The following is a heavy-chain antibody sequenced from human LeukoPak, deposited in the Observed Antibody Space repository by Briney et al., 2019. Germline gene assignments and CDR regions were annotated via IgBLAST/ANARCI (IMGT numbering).Heavy chain of an antibody. CDR2: ISSSSSTI. J-gene: IGHJ3*02. Sequence: GGFLRLSCVASGLTVSSYSMYWVRQPPGKVLEWVSYISSSSSTIYYADSVKGRFTISRDNAKNSLDLQKNRLRDEDTAVYYCARARGNGYYGSDAFDIWGQGTTVTVSS. CDR3: ARARGNGYYGSDAFDI. CDR1: GLTVSSYS. V-gene: IGHV3-48*02. D-gene: IGHD3-22*01.